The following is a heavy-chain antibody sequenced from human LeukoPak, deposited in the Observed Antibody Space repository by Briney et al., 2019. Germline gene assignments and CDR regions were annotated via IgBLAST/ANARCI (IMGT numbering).Heavy chain of an antibody. D-gene: IGHD2/OR15-2a*01. J-gene: IGHJ2*01. Sequence: GGSLRLSCAATGFTFSNYGMHWVRQTPGKGLEWVTVIAHDGSVQYYTDSVKGRFTISRDDSKNTLYLQMNSLRAEDTAIYYCAKEKVPISMPAWYFDLWGRGTLVTVSS. CDR1: GFTFSNYG. CDR3: AKEKVPISMPAWYFDL. V-gene: IGHV3-30*18. CDR2: IAHDGSVQ.